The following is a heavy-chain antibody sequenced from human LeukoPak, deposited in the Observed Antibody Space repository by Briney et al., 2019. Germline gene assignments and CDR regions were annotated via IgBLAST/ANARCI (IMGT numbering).Heavy chain of an antibody. D-gene: IGHD6-6*01. CDR2: IYSGGST. Sequence: GGSLRLSCAASGFTVSSNYMSWVRQAPGKGLEWVSVIYSGGSTYYADSVKGRFTISRDNSKNTLYLQMNSLRAEDTAVYYCARDVGIAARHMDVWGKGTTVTVSS. V-gene: IGHV3-66*02. J-gene: IGHJ6*03. CDR3: ARDVGIAARHMDV. CDR1: GFTVSSNY.